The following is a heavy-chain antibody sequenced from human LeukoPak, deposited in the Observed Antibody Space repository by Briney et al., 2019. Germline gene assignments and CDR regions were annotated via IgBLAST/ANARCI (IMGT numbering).Heavy chain of an antibody. Sequence: SETLSLTCTVSGGSISSYYWSWIRQPPGKGLEWIGYIYYSGSTNYNPSLKSRVTISVDTSKNQFSLKLSSVTAADTAVYYCVRAYYYDSSGYPNWFDPWGQGTLVTVSS. CDR2: IYYSGST. CDR3: VRAYYYDSSGYPNWFDP. V-gene: IGHV4-59*01. CDR1: GGSISSYY. D-gene: IGHD3-22*01. J-gene: IGHJ5*02.